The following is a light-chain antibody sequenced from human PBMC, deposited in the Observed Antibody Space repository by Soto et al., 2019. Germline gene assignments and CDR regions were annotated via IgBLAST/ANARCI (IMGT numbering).Light chain of an antibody. J-gene: IGLJ2*01. Sequence: QSVLTQPPSASGTPGQRVTISCSGSTSNIGSDTVNWYQQLPGTAPKLLIHRNTQRPSGVPDRFSGSKSGASASLAISGLQSEDEADYYCASWDDSLDVVVFGGGTKVTVL. CDR3: ASWDDSLDVVV. CDR1: TSNIGSDT. CDR2: RNT. V-gene: IGLV1-44*01.